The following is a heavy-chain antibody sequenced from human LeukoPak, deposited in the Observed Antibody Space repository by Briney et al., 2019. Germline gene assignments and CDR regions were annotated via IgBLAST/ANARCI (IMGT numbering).Heavy chain of an antibody. V-gene: IGHV6-1*01. CDR3: ARDRPFGF. CDR2: TYYRSKGYY. Sequence: SQSLSLTCALSGDSVSSNSAAWNWLRQSPSRGLEWLGRTYYRSKGYYDYAVSVKSRITHNPDKSMYQFSLQLKSVTPEDTALYYCARDRPFGFWGQGTMVTVSS. J-gene: IGHJ3*01. CDR1: GDSVSSNSAA. D-gene: IGHD3-3*01.